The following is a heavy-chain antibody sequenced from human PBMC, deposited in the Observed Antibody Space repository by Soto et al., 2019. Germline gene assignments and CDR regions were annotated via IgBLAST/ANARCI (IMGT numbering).Heavy chain of an antibody. CDR2: IYHSGNT. Sequence: PSETLSLTCAVSGGSISSGGYSWSWVRQPPGKGLEWIGYIYHSGNTYYNPSLKSRVTISVGRSKNQFSLKLSSVTAADTAAYYCARCCYYDSSGYYYPNWFDPWGQGTLVTVSS. CDR3: ARCCYYDSSGYYYPNWFDP. J-gene: IGHJ5*02. CDR1: GGSISSGGYS. V-gene: IGHV4-30-2*01. D-gene: IGHD3-22*01.